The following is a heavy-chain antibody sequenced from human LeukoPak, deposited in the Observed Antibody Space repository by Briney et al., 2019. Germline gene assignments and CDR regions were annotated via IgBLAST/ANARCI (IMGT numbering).Heavy chain of an antibody. V-gene: IGHV3-48*02. Sequence: GGSLRLSCAASGFTFSTYSMNWVRQAPGKGLEWVSYISSSSSSIYYADSVKGRFTISRDNDRNSLYLQMNSLRDEDTAVYYCARNPHSSGWYPLDYWGQGTLVTVPS. J-gene: IGHJ4*02. CDR3: ARNPHSSGWYPLDY. CDR1: GFTFSTYS. CDR2: ISSSSSSI. D-gene: IGHD6-19*01.